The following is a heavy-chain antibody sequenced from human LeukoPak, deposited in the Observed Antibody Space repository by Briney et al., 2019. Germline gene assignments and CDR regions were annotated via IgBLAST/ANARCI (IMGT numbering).Heavy chain of an antibody. CDR1: GGSVSSGSYY. V-gene: IGHV4-61*01. J-gene: IGHJ4*02. CDR2: INHSGST. D-gene: IGHD4-17*01. Sequence: NPSETLSLTCTVSGGSVSSGSYYWSWIRQPPGKGLEWIGEINHSGSTNYNPSLKSRVTISVDTSKNQFSLKLSSVTAADTAVYYCVYDDYGDYPPWFDYWGQGTLVTVSS. CDR3: VYDDYGDYPPWFDY.